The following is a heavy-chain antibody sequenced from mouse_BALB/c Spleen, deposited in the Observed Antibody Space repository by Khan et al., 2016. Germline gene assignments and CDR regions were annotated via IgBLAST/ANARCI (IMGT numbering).Heavy chain of an antibody. CDR2: ISYDGSN. CDR3: ARDNYFDY. Sequence: EVQLQESGPGLVKPSQSLSLTCSVTGYSITSGYYWNWIRQFPGNKLEWMGYISYDGSNNYNPSLKNRISITRDTSKNQFFLKLNSVTTEDTATYFCARDNYFDYWGGGTTLTVSS. CDR1: GYSITSGYY. V-gene: IGHV3-6*02. J-gene: IGHJ2*01.